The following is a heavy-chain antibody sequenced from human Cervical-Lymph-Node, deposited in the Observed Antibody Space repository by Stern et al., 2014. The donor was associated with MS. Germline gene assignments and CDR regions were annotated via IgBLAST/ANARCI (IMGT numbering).Heavy chain of an antibody. CDR1: GFSFSNAW. V-gene: IGHV3-15*01. J-gene: IGHJ4*02. CDR2: FKSKTDGGTV. Sequence: VQLVESGGGLVKPGGSLRLSCTASGFSFSNAWMTWVRQAPGKGLELVGRFKSKTDGGTVDYAAPVKGRFTISRDDSQSTLYLQMNSLKTEDTAVYYCTTGLPFYYHTGDPFDYWGQGTLVTVSS. CDR3: TTGLPFYYHTGDPFDY. D-gene: IGHD2-21*01.